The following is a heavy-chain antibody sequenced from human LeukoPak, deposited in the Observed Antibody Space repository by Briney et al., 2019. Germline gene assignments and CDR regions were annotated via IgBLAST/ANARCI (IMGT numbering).Heavy chain of an antibody. Sequence: GASVKVSCKASGYTFTGYYMHWVRQAPGQGLEWMGWINPNSGGTNYAQKFQGRVTMTRDTSISTAYMELSRLRSDDTAVYYCARWHFVVAGTGDYWGQGTLVTVSS. CDR3: ARWHFVVAGTGDY. V-gene: IGHV1-2*02. CDR1: GYTFTGYY. J-gene: IGHJ4*02. D-gene: IGHD6-19*01. CDR2: INPNSGGT.